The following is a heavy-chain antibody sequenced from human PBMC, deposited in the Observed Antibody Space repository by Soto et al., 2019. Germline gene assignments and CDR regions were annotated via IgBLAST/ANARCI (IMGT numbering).Heavy chain of an antibody. CDR1: GGTFSSNA. D-gene: IGHD3-9*01. V-gene: IGHV1-69*06. Sequence: QVQLVQSGAEVKKPGSSVKVSCKASGGTFSSNAISWVRQAPGQGLEWMGGIIPIYASPNYAQTFQGRVTVTADKAPSTAYLELSRLKFADSAIYYCAVAVTGSRSPLAHWGQGTLVIVSS. CDR2: IIPIYASP. J-gene: IGHJ1*01. CDR3: AVAVTGSRSPLAH.